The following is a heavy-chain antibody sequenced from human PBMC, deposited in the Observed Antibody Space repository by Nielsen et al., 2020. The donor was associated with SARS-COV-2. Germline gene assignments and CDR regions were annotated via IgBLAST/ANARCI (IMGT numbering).Heavy chain of an antibody. D-gene: IGHD1-1*01. CDR2: IWYDGSNK. CDR1: GFTFSRYG. Sequence: GESLKTSCAASGFTFSRYGMHWVRQAPGTGLEWVAVIWYDGSNKYLADSVKGRFTIYRDNSKNTPFLQMNNLRAEDTAVYYCVRGRCTSYNCAKLGGYMDVWGKGTTVTVSS. CDR3: VRGRCTSYNCAKLGGYMDV. J-gene: IGHJ6*03. V-gene: IGHV3-33*01.